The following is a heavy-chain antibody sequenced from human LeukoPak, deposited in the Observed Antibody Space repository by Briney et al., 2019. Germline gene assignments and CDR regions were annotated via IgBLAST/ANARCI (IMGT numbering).Heavy chain of an antibody. CDR3: ARAHYDYVHDAFDI. J-gene: IGHJ3*02. Sequence: ASVKVSCKASGYTFTSYGISWVRQAPGQGLEWMGWISAYNGNTNYAQKLQGRVTMTTDTSTSTAYMELRRLRSDDTAVYYCARAHYDYVHDAFDIWGRGTMVTVSS. CDR1: GYTFTSYG. V-gene: IGHV1-18*01. CDR2: ISAYNGNT. D-gene: IGHD3-16*01.